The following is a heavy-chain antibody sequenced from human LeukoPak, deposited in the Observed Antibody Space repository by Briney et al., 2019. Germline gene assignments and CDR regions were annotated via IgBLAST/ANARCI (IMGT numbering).Heavy chain of an antibody. Sequence: GGSLRLSCAASGFTFSSHWMSWVRQAPGKGLEWVANIKQDGSEKYYVDSVKGRFTISRDNAKNSLYLQMNSLRAEDTAVYYCARVSPQANSGDYWGQGTLVTVSS. CDR2: IKQDGSEK. CDR3: ARVSPQANSGDY. V-gene: IGHV3-7*01. CDR1: GFTFSSHW. D-gene: IGHD3-10*01. J-gene: IGHJ4*02.